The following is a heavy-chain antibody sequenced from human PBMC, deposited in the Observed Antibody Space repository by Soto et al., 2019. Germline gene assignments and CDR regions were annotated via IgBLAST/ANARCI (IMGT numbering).Heavy chain of an antibody. CDR1: GYSFTSYW. J-gene: IGHJ5*02. V-gene: IGHV5-51*01. CDR2: IYPGDSDT. Sequence: PGESLKISCKGSGYSFTSYWIGWVRQMPGKGLEWMGIIYPGDSDTRYSPSFQGQVTISADKSISTAYLQWSSLKASDTAMYYCARHPISRLSKYYYDSSGYPTNNWFDPWGQGTLVTVSS. D-gene: IGHD3-22*01. CDR3: ARHPISRLSKYYYDSSGYPTNNWFDP.